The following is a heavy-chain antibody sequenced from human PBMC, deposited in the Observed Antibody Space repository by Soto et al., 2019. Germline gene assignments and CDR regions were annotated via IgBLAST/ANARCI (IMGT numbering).Heavy chain of an antibody. J-gene: IGHJ6*02. CDR2: IWYDGSNK. V-gene: IGHV3-33*01. CDR3: ARQKNDFLTGYYAYYGMDV. D-gene: IGHD3-9*01. Sequence: GGSLRLSCAASGFTFSSYGMHWVRQAPGKGLEWVAVIWYDGSNKYYADSVKGRFTISRDNSKNTLYLQMNSLGAEDTAVYYCARQKNDFLTGYYAYYGMDVWGQGTTVTVSS. CDR1: GFTFSSYG.